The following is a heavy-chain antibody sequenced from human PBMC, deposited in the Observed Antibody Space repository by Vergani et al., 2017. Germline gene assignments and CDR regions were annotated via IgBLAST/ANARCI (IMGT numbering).Heavy chain of an antibody. CDR2: IYSGGST. CDR1: GFTVSSNY. D-gene: IGHD2-2*01. CDR3: ASSKDPDTFDY. Sequence: EVQVVETGGGLVQPGGSLRLSCAASGFTVSSNYMSWVRQAPGKGLEWVSVIYSGGSTYYADSVKGRFIISRDNSKNTLYLQMNSLGAEDTAVYYCASSKDPDTFDYWGQGTLVTVSS. J-gene: IGHJ4*02. V-gene: IGHV3-66*01.